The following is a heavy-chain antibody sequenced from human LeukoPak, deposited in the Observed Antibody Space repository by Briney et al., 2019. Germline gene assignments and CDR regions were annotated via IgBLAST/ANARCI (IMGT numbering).Heavy chain of an antibody. CDR1: GGTFSSYA. J-gene: IGHJ3*02. Sequence: GASVKVSCKASGGTFSSYAISWVRQAPGQGLEWMGWMNPNSGNTGYAQKFQGRVTMTRNTSISTAYMELSSLRSEDTAVYYCARWKKRRGSGAYAFDIWGQGTMVTVSS. V-gene: IGHV1-8*02. CDR3: ARWKKRRGSGAYAFDI. CDR2: MNPNSGNT. D-gene: IGHD3-10*01.